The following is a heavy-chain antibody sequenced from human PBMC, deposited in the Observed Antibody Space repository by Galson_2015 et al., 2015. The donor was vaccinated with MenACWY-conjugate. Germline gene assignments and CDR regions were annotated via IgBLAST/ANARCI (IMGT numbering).Heavy chain of an antibody. CDR1: GFTFSSYS. V-gene: IGHV3-48*04. CDR2: ISSSSSTI. J-gene: IGHJ4*02. Sequence: SLRLSCAASGFTFSSYSMNWVRQAPGKGLEWVSYISSSSSTIYYADSVKGRFTISRDNAKNSLYLQMNSLRAEDTAVYYCARDRQGGLYYGSGSYYPDYWGQGTLVTVSS. D-gene: IGHD3-10*01. CDR3: ARDRQGGLYYGSGSYYPDY.